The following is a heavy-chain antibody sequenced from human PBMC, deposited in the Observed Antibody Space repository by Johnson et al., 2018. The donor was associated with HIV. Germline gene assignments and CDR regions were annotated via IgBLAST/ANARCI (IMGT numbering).Heavy chain of an antibody. CDR2: ISYDGSKK. CDR1: GFTFSSYA. Sequence: QVQLVESGGGVVQPGRSLRLSCAASGFTFSSYAMHWVRQAPGKGLEWVAVISYDGSKKYYADSVKGRLTISRDNSKNTLYLQKNSLGAEDTAVYYCARGSPYYNFWSGYVDAFDIWGQGTMVTVSS. V-gene: IGHV3-30-3*01. D-gene: IGHD3-3*01. CDR3: ARGSPYYNFWSGYVDAFDI. J-gene: IGHJ3*02.